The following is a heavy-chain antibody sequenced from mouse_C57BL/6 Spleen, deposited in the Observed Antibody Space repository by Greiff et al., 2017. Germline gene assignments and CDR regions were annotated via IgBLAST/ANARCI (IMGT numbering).Heavy chain of an antibody. CDR2: IRNKANNHAT. V-gene: IGHV6-6*01. CDR3: TRRGGAYAIGG. CDR1: GFTFSDSW. J-gene: IGHJ4*01. Sequence: EVKLAQPGGGLVQPGGSMKLSCAASGFTFSDSWMDWVRQSPEQGLEWVAEIRNKANNHATNYAVSVKGRFTISRDDSKSSVYLQMISLSAEDTGIYYCTRRGGAYAIGGWGQRTSVTVS.